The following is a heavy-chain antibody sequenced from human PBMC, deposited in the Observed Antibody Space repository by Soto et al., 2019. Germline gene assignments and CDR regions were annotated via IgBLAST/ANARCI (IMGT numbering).Heavy chain of an antibody. Sequence: QITLKESGPTLVKATQTLTLTCSFSGFSLRNTEESVSWIRQPPGKALEWLGIIYWDDEKRYSPSVKSRLTITKDTSKNHVLLMMTNLDPMDTGPYYFAHRRYKRNDCDCFDSWGQGTLVTVSS. CDR2: IYWDDEK. CDR3: AHRRYKRNDCDCFDS. J-gene: IGHJ5*01. V-gene: IGHV2-5*02. D-gene: IGHD1-20*01. CDR1: GFSLRNTEES.